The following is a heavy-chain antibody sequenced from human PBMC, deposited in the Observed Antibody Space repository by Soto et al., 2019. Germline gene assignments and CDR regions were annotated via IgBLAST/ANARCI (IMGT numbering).Heavy chain of an antibody. V-gene: IGHV3-23*01. J-gene: IGHJ5*02. Sequence: PGGPLRLSCAASRLTFSSYAMAWARQAPGKGLEWVSSISGGGDNTYYADSVKGRFTISRDNSKNTLYLQMNSLRADDTAVYYCAKGPWELGSNWFDPWGQGTRVTVSS. CDR3: AKGPWELGSNWFDP. CDR2: ISGGGDNT. CDR1: RLTFSSYA. D-gene: IGHD3-10*01.